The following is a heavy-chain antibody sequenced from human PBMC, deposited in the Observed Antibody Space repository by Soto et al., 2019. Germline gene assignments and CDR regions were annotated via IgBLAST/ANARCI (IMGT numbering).Heavy chain of an antibody. CDR3: ARGTRGYSGYDSYYYYMDV. D-gene: IGHD5-12*01. CDR2: IYYSGST. Sequence: QVQLQESGPGLVKPSQTLSLTCTVSGGSISSGGYNWSWIRQHPGKGLEWIGYIYYSGSTYYNPSLKSRVTISVDTSKNQFSLKLSSVTAADTAVYYCARGTRGYSGYDSYYYYMDVWGKGTTVTVSS. J-gene: IGHJ6*03. V-gene: IGHV4-31*03. CDR1: GGSISSGGYN.